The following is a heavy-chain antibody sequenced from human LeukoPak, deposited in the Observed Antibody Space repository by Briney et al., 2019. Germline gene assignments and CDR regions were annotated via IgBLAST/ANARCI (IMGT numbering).Heavy chain of an antibody. CDR3: ARAMRWTSGPVELGWFDR. D-gene: IGHD1-1*01. CDR2: IYFRGAT. V-gene: IGHV4-59*01. Sequence: SETLSLTCSVSGDSFSDYYWTWIRRPPGGRLEWIGHIYFRGATKYNPSLKNRVTISVDTSKNQVSLTLTSVTAADTAVYYCARAMRWTSGPVELGWFDRWGQGTLVTVSS. CDR1: GDSFSDYY. J-gene: IGHJ5*02.